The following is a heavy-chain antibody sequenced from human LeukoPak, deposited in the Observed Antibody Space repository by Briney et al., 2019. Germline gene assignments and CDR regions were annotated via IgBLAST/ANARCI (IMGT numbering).Heavy chain of an antibody. D-gene: IGHD3-16*01. V-gene: IGHV3-21*01. CDR2: ISSSSSYI. CDR1: GFTFSSYS. CDR3: ARAVGPFDY. Sequence: GGSLRLSCAASGFTFSSYSMNWVRQAPGKGPEWVSSISSSSSYIYYADSLKGRFTISRDNSKNTVYLQMNTLRDEDTAVYYCARAVGPFDYWGQGTLVTVSS. J-gene: IGHJ4*02.